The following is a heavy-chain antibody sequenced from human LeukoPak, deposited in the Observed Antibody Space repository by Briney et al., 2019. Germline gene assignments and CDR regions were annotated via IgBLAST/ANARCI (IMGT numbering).Heavy chain of an antibody. CDR1: GGSMSPYH. V-gene: IGHV4-59*12. Sequence: PSETLSLTCTVSGGSMSPYHWGWIRQPPGKGLEWTGYIYYSGSTNYNPSLKSRVTISVDTSKNQFSLKLSSVTAADTAVYYCARVGGDFHHWGQGTLVTVSS. D-gene: IGHD2-21*01. J-gene: IGHJ1*01. CDR2: IYYSGST. CDR3: ARVGGDFHH.